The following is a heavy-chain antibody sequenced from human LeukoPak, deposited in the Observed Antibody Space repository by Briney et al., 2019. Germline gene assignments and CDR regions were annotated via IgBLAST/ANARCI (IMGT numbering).Heavy chain of an antibody. CDR2: IYYSGST. V-gene: IGHV4-59*01. CDR1: GGSISSYY. Sequence: SETLSLTCTVSGGSISSYYWSWIRQPPGKGLEWIGYIYYSGSTNYNPSLKSRVTISVDTSKNQFSLKLSSVTAADTAVYYCAKDPVSEYYDSSGYWSREGGLSWGQGTLVTVSS. D-gene: IGHD3-22*01. J-gene: IGHJ4*02. CDR3: AKDPVSEYYDSSGYWSREGGLS.